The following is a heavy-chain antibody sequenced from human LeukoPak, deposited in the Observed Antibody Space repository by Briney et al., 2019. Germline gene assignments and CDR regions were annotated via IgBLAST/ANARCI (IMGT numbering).Heavy chain of an antibody. V-gene: IGHV1-2*06. CDR3: ARVPYSGSYYGDY. D-gene: IGHD1-26*01. Sequence: GASVKVSCKASGYTFTGYYMHWVRQAPGQGLEWMGRINPNSGGTNYAQKFQGRVTMTRDTSISTAYMELSRLRSDDTAVYYCARVPYSGSYYGDYWGQGTLVTVSS. CDR1: GYTFTGYY. J-gene: IGHJ4*02. CDR2: INPNSGGT.